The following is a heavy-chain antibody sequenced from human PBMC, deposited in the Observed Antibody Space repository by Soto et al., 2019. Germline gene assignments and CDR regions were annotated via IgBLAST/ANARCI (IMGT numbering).Heavy chain of an antibody. CDR1: GFNVSAYT. CDR3: ARWEQPLFDY. D-gene: IGHD1-26*01. V-gene: IGHV3-30-3*01. J-gene: IGHJ4*01. Sequence: QVKLVESGGGVVQPGRSLRLSCAASGFNVSAYTMHWVRQAAGKGLEWVAVISSDGNHKYYTDSVKGRFTISRDTSTNTLYLQMNSLRAEDTAVYYCARWEQPLFDYWGHGTLVTVSS. CDR2: ISSDGNHK.